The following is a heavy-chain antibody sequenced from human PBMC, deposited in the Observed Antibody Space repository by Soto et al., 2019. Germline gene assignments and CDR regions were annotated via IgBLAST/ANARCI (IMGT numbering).Heavy chain of an antibody. J-gene: IGHJ4*02. CDR3: ARDHRWGYEYGDYGDS. CDR2: INRHGDST. D-gene: IGHD4-17*01. V-gene: IGHV3-20*04. Sequence: EVYLVESGGGVVRPGGSRKPPAQPLDSGLEGMARAGFAQGPGKGRGGVSGINRHGDSTGYADSVKGRFTISRDNANNSLYLQMNGLRAEDTAFYYCARDHRWGYEYGDYGDSWGQGTLVTVSS. CDR1: DSGLEGMA.